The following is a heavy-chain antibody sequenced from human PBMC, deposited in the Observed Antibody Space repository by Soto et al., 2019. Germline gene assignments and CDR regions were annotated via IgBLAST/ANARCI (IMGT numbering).Heavy chain of an antibody. Sequence: SETLSLTCSVSGGSITSVKYYWSWLRQAPGKGLEWIGYIYFTGETYYNPSLKSRLVISRDTSKNQFFLSLRSVTVADTAVYYCARRDVGGTYPNGFDPWGQGALVTVSS. V-gene: IGHV4-30-4*01. D-gene: IGHD1-1*01. CDR2: IYFTGET. CDR1: GGSITSVKYY. CDR3: ARRDVGGTYPNGFDP. J-gene: IGHJ5*02.